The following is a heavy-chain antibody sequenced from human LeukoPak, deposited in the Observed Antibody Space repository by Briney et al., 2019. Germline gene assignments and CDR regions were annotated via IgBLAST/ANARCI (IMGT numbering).Heavy chain of an antibody. J-gene: IGHJ4*02. CDR3: AKDRVGRGYFEYSFDY. V-gene: IGHV3-23*01. D-gene: IGHD3-22*01. Sequence: QSGGSQRLSCAASGLPLSSYAMSWVRQAPGKGLHWVSGISGSGGSTYYAASVTGRFTISRDNSKNTVYLQMNGLRAEDTAVYFCAKDRVGRGYFEYSFDYWGQGTLVTVSS. CDR1: GLPLSSYA. CDR2: ISGSGGST.